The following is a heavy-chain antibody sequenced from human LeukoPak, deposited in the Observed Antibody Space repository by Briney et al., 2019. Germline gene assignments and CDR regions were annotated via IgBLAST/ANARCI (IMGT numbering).Heavy chain of an antibody. V-gene: IGHV4-34*01. CDR1: GGSFSGYY. Sequence: SETLSLTCAVYGGSFSGYYWRWIRQPPGKGLEWIGEINHSGSTNYNPSLKSRIIISGDTSKNQFSLKLSSVTAADTAVYYCARVIAAAGIRYFDYWGQGTLVTVSS. D-gene: IGHD6-13*01. J-gene: IGHJ4*02. CDR3: ARVIAAAGIRYFDY. CDR2: INHSGST.